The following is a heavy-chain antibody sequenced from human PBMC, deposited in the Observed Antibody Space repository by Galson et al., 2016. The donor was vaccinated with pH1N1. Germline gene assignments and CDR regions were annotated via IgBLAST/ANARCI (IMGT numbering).Heavy chain of an antibody. D-gene: IGHD2/OR15-2a*01. J-gene: IGHJ6*02. Sequence: QSGAEVKKPGESLKISCKGSGSIFSPFWIGWVRQMPGKGLEWMGIVYPGDSDTRYNPSFKGQVTISVDKSISTAYLQWSSLKASDSAIYFCARHQSSSDDYFFYNMDVWGQGTTVTVSS. CDR1: GSIFSPFW. CDR3: ARHQSSSDDYFFYNMDV. V-gene: IGHV5-51*01. CDR2: VYPGDSDT.